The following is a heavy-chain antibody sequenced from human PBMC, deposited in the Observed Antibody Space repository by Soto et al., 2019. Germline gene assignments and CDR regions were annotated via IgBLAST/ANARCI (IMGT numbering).Heavy chain of an antibody. V-gene: IGHV4-34*01. CDR1: GGSFSGYY. D-gene: IGHD6-19*01. Sequence: SETLSLTCAVYGGSFSGYYWSWIRQPPGKGLEWIGEINHSGSTNYNPSLKSRVTISVDTSKNQFSLKLSSVTAADTAVYYCASSSGWQIWFDPWGQGTLVTVSS. CDR2: INHSGST. CDR3: ASSSGWQIWFDP. J-gene: IGHJ5*02.